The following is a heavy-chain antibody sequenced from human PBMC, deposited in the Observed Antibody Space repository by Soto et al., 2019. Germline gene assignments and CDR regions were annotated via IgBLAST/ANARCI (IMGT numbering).Heavy chain of an antibody. CDR3: AAGSYTSYVSDLRY. D-gene: IGHD3-16*01. J-gene: IGHJ1*01. CDR1: GFTFNNYA. Sequence: PGGSLRLSCAASGFTFNNYAMNWVRQAPGKGLEWVSAISGSGVSTYYADSVKGRFTITRDNSKNTLFLQMNSMRAEDTAVYYGAAGSYTSYVSDLRYWRKDTLCTVCS. CDR2: ISGSGVST. V-gene: IGHV3-23*01.